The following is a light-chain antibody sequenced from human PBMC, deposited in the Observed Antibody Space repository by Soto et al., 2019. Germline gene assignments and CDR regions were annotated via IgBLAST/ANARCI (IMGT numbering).Light chain of an antibody. CDR1: QTISSW. CDR2: KAS. CDR3: QPYNSYSEA. Sequence: DIRMTQSPSTLSGSVGDRVTITCRASQTISSWLAWYQQKPGKAPKLLIYKASTLKIGVPSRFSGSGSGTEFTLTISSLQPDDFATYYCQPYNSYSEAFGQGTKVELK. V-gene: IGKV1-5*03. J-gene: IGKJ1*01.